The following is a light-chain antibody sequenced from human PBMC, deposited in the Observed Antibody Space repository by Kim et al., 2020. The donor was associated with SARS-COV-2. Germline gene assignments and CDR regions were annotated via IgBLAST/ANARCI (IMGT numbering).Light chain of an antibody. J-gene: IGKJ1*01. Sequence: SVGHRVTLTCRASQSISDWLAWYQQKPGKAPQLLIYLASTLESGVPSRFSGSGYETEFTLTISSLQTDDFATYYCQQYNSYPSTFGQGTKVDIK. CDR2: LAS. CDR1: QSISDW. CDR3: QQYNSYPST. V-gene: IGKV1-5*03.